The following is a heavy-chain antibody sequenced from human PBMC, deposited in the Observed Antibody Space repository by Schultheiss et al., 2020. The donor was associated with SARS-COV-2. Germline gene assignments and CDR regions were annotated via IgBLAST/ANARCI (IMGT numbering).Heavy chain of an antibody. V-gene: IGHV1-2*02. D-gene: IGHD3-3*01. Sequence: GESLKISCKASGYTFTAYDMHWLRQAPGQGLEWMGWINPNSGDTNYAQKFQGRVTMTRDTSISTAYMELSRLRSDDTAVYYCANSYYDFWSGYPKPFDPCGQGTLVTVSS. CDR3: ANSYYDFWSGYPKPFDP. CDR1: GYTFTAYD. J-gene: IGHJ5*02. CDR2: INPNSGDT.